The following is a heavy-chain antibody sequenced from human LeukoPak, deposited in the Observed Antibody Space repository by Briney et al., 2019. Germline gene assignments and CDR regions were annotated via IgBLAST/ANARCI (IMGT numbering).Heavy chain of an antibody. CDR2: IYYSGST. CDR1: DVSITSSIYY. J-gene: IGHJ4*02. V-gene: IGHV4-39*07. CDR3: ASARITMVRGVILGY. D-gene: IGHD3-10*01. Sequence: SEALSLTCTVSDVSITSSIYYWAWIRQPPGKGLQWIGSIYYSGSTYYNPSLKSRVTISVDTSKNQFSLKLSSVTAADTAVYYCASARITMVRGVILGYWGQGTLVTVSS.